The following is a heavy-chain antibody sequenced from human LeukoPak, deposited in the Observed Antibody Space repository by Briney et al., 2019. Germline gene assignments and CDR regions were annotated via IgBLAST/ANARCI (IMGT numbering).Heavy chain of an antibody. D-gene: IGHD3-22*01. CDR3: ARDHRAYYYDSSGYYFDY. J-gene: IGHJ4*02. Sequence: GGSLRLSCAASGFTFSSYWMSWVRQAPGKWLEWVANIKQDGSEKYYVDSVKGRFTISRDNAKNSLYLQMNSLRAEDTAVYYCARDHRAYYYDSSGYYFDYWGQGTLVTVSS. CDR1: GFTFSSYW. V-gene: IGHV3-7*01. CDR2: IKQDGSEK.